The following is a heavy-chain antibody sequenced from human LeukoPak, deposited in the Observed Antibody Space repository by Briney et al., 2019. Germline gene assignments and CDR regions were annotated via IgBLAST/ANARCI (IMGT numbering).Heavy chain of an antibody. J-gene: IGHJ3*02. Sequence: SETLSLTCTVSGGSIRSSYYYWGWIRQPPGKGLEWIGSIYDSGSTYYNPSLKSRVTISVDTSKNQFSLKLNSVTAADTAVYYCAKDSGSYYVVGAFDIWGQGTMVTVSS. CDR3: AKDSGSYYVVGAFDI. CDR2: IYDSGST. V-gene: IGHV4-39*02. D-gene: IGHD1-26*01. CDR1: GGSIRSSYYY.